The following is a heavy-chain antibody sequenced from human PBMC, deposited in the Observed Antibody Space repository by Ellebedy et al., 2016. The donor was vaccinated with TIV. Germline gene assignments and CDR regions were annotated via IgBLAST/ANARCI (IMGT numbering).Heavy chain of an antibody. CDR3: ARDRYCSSTSCNDGPPPVSYYYYYGMDV. D-gene: IGHD2-2*01. Sequence: AASVKVSCKASVCTFSSYAISWVRQAPGQGLEWMGRIIPILGKAHYAQKFQGRVTITADKSTSTAYMELSSLRSEDTAVYYCARDRYCSSTSCNDGPPPVSYYYYYGMDVWGQGTTVTVSS. V-gene: IGHV1-69*04. CDR2: IIPILGKA. CDR1: VCTFSSYA. J-gene: IGHJ6*02.